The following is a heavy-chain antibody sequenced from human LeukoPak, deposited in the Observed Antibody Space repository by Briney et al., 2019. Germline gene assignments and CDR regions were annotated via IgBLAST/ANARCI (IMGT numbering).Heavy chain of an antibody. CDR1: GVSINSHY. CDR2: IYISGST. Sequence: SETLSLTCTVSGVSINSHYWTWIRQPAGKGLEWIGRIYISGSTDYSPSLKSRVTMSVDTSKNQFSLRLNSVTAADPAVYYCARALNPLTGTYYFDYWGQGTLVTVSS. V-gene: IGHV4-4*07. J-gene: IGHJ4*02. CDR3: ARALNPLTGTYYFDY.